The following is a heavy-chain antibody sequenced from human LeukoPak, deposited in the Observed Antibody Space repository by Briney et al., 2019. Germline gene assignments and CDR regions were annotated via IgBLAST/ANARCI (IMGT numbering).Heavy chain of an antibody. Sequence: SQTLSLTCAISGDSVSNNSAAWNWIRQSPSRGLEWLGRTYYRSKWYNDYAVSVTSRITISPDTSKNQFSLQLKSVTPDDTAVYYCARGRGWGESGFDYWGQGTLVTVSS. D-gene: IGHD6-19*01. CDR2: TYYRSKWYN. V-gene: IGHV6-1*01. CDR1: GDSVSNNSAA. J-gene: IGHJ4*02. CDR3: ARGRGWGESGFDY.